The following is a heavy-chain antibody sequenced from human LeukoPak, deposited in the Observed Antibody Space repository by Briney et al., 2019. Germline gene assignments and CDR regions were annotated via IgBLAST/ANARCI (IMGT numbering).Heavy chain of an antibody. CDR3: ARDLPSSGYFDY. Sequence: SETLSLTCTVSGGSISSSSYYWGWIRQPPGKGLEWIGSFYYSGSTYYSPSLKSRVTISVDTSKNQFSLKLSSVTAADTAVYYCARDLPSSGYFDYWGQGTLVTVSS. J-gene: IGHJ4*02. V-gene: IGHV4-39*07. CDR2: FYYSGST. CDR1: GGSISSSSYY. D-gene: IGHD5-18*01.